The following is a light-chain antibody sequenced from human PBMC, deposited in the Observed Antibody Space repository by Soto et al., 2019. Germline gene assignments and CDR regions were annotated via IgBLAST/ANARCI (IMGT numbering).Light chain of an antibody. CDR3: QAWDSSRAV. J-gene: IGLJ2*01. CDR2: QDS. CDR1: ELGDKY. Sequence: SYELTQPPSVSVSPGQTASLTCSGDELGDKYACWYQQKPGQSPVLGIYQDSKRPSGIPERFSGSNSGNTATLTISGTQAMDEADYYCQAWDSSRAVFGGGTKLTVL. V-gene: IGLV3-1*01.